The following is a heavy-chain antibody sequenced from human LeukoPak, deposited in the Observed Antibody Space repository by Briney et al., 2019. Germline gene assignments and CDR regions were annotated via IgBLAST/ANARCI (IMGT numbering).Heavy chain of an antibody. CDR2: IGSSSSYI. V-gene: IGHV3-21*01. J-gene: IGHJ4*02. Sequence: GGSLRLSCAASGFTFDDYGMSWGRQAPGKGLEWVSSIGSSSSYIYYADSVKGRFTISRDNAKDSLYLQMNSLGPEDTAVYYCARAGPSSSWHQFDYWGQGTLVTVSS. CDR1: GFTFDDYG. D-gene: IGHD6-13*01. CDR3: ARAGPSSSWHQFDY.